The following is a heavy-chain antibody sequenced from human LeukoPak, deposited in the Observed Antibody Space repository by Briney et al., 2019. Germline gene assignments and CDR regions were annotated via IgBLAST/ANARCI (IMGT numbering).Heavy chain of an antibody. CDR3: ARVLLLPEQWLVYFDY. CDR1: GGSISSYY. D-gene: IGHD6-19*01. Sequence: SETLSLTCTVSGGSISSYYWSWIRQPPGKGLEWIGYIYYSGSTNYNPSLKSRVTISVDTSKNQFSLMLSSVTAADTAVYYCARVLLLPEQWLVYFDYWGQGTLVTVSS. CDR2: IYYSGST. J-gene: IGHJ4*02. V-gene: IGHV4-59*01.